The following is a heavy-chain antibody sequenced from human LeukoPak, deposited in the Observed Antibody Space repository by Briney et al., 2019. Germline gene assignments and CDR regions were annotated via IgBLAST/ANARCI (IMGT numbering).Heavy chain of an antibody. CDR2: MNPNSGNT. D-gene: IGHD7-27*01. CDR3: ARGQLGIRNY. J-gene: IGHJ4*02. Sequence: ASLRVSSTASGYTFTSYDINWVRQAPGQGLERMGWMNPNSGNTGYAQKFQGRVTMTRNTSISTAYMELSSLRSEDTAVYYCARGQLGIRNYWGQGTLVTVSS. CDR1: GYTFTSYD. V-gene: IGHV1-8*01.